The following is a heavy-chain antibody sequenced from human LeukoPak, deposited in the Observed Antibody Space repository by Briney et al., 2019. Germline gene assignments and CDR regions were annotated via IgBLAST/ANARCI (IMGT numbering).Heavy chain of an antibody. Sequence: GESLKTSSKGSGAGFTTSWLGWLHEMPGKGLEWMGIIYPGDSDTRYSPSFQVQVTISADKSTSTAYVQWSSLTASDTAMYYCAGIYDDSSSFECWGQGTLVTVSS. V-gene: IGHV5-51*07. CDR3: AGIYDDSSSFEC. CDR1: GAGFTTSW. CDR2: IYPGDSDT. D-gene: IGHD3-22*01. J-gene: IGHJ4*02.